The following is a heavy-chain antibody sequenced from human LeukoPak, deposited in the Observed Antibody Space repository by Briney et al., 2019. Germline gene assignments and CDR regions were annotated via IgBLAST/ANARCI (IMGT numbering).Heavy chain of an antibody. D-gene: IGHD3-10*01. CDR2: INHSGST. V-gene: IGHV4-34*01. CDR1: GGSFSGYY. Sequence: PSETLSLTCAVYGGSFSGYYWSWIRQPPGKGLEWIGEINHSGSTNYNPSLKSRVTISVDTSKNQFSLKLSSVTAADTAVYYCARVRRAPGYYGSGSYTLDYWGQGTLVTVSS. J-gene: IGHJ4*02. CDR3: ARVRRAPGYYGSGSYTLDY.